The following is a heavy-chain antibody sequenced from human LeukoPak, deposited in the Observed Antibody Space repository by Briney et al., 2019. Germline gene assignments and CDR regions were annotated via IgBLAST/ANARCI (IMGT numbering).Heavy chain of an antibody. D-gene: IGHD3-3*01. CDR3: ARANYDFWSGYYTGIDY. CDR1: GFTFSSYA. J-gene: IGHJ4*02. Sequence: GGSLRLSCAASGFTFSSYAMSWVRQAPGKGLEWVSAISGGGGSTYYADSVKGRFTISRDNSKNTLYLQMNSLRAEDTAVYYCARANYDFWSGYYTGIDYWGQGTLVTVSS. CDR2: ISGGGGST. V-gene: IGHV3-23*01.